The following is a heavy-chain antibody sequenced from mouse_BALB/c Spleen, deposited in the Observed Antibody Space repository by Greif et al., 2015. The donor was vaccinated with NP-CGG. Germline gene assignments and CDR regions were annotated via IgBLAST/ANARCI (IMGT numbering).Heavy chain of an antibody. Sequence: VQLQESGAELARPGASVKMSCKASGYTFTSYTMHWVKQRPGQGLEWIGYINPSSGYTNYNQKFKDKATLTADKSSSTAYMQLSSLTSEDPAVYYCARSPSLSYYGSGLFDYWGQGTTLTVSS. CDR3: ARSPSLSYYGSGLFDY. CDR2: INPSSGYT. D-gene: IGHD1-1*01. J-gene: IGHJ2*01. CDR1: GYTFTSYT. V-gene: IGHV1-4*01.